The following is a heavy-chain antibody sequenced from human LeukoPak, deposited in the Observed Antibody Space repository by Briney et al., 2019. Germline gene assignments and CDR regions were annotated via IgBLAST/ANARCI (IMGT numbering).Heavy chain of an antibody. V-gene: IGHV3-21*01. CDR3: AKDGSGYDW. CDR2: ISSSSSYI. CDR1: GFTFSSYS. J-gene: IGHJ4*02. D-gene: IGHD5-12*01. Sequence: GGSLSLSCAASGFTFSSYSMNWVRQAPGKGLEWVSSISSSSSYIYYADSVKGRFTISRDNAKNSLYLQMNSLRAEDTAVYYCAKDGSGYDWWGQGTLVTVSS.